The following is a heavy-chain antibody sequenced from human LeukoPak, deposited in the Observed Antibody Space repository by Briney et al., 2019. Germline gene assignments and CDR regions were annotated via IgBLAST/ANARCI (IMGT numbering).Heavy chain of an antibody. J-gene: IGHJ6*03. CDR1: GFTFSSYW. CDR3: ARVRIIAAAALSHYHYMDV. Sequence: GGSLRLTCAASGFTFSSYWMSWVRQAPGKGLEWVANIKQDGSEKYYVDSVKGRFTISRDNAKNSLYLQMNSLRAEDTAVYYCARVRIIAAAALSHYHYMDVWGKGTTVTVSS. D-gene: IGHD6-13*01. V-gene: IGHV3-7*01. CDR2: IKQDGSEK.